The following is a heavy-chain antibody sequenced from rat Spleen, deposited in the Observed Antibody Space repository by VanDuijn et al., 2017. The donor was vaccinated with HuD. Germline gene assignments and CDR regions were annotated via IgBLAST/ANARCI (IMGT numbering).Heavy chain of an antibody. CDR3: ARRGSGYRLNWFAY. D-gene: IGHD4-3*01. CDR2: ISTGGGDT. Sequence: EVQLVESGGGLVRPGRSLKISCAASGLTYSNYVMAWVRQAPTKGLEWVATISTGGGDTYYRDSVRGRFTVSRDNAESTLYLQMDSLRSEDTATYYCARRGSGYRLNWFAYWGQGTLVTVSS. V-gene: IGHV5-25*01. J-gene: IGHJ3*01. CDR1: GLTYSNYV.